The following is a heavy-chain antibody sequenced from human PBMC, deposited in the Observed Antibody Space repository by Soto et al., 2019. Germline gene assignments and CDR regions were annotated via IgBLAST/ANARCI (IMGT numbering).Heavy chain of an antibody. Sequence: EVQLVESGGGLVQPGGSLRLSCAASGFAFNTYWIHWVRQAPGKGLVWVSRINSDGSNTYYADSVKGRFTISRDNAKNKLYLQMNSLRADDTAVYYCARGGPAYGDWGYWGQGTLVTVSS. CDR3: ARGGPAYGDWGY. CDR2: INSDGSNT. CDR1: GFAFNTYW. D-gene: IGHD4-17*01. J-gene: IGHJ4*02. V-gene: IGHV3-74*01.